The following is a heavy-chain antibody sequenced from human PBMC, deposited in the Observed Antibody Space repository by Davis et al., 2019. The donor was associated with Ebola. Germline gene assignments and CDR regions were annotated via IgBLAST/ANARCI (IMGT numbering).Heavy chain of an antibody. CDR2: IYPGYSET. Sequence: GESPKIPCKGSGYSFTSYWIAWVRQMPGKGLECMGIIYPGYSETRYSPSFQGQVTISADKSITTAYLQWSSLKASDTAMYYCARLRSITRLTSFYYWGQGTLVTVSS. J-gene: IGHJ4*02. V-gene: IGHV5-51*01. D-gene: IGHD3-10*01. CDR1: GYSFTSYW. CDR3: ARLRSITRLTSFYY.